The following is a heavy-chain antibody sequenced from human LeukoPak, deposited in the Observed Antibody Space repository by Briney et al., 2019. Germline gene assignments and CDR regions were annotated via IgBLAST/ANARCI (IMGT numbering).Heavy chain of an antibody. V-gene: IGHV1-2*02. CDR2: INPNNGAT. Sequence: ASVKVSCKASGYTFTGYYMHWVRQAPGQGPQWMGWINPNNGATNYPQKFQGRVTMTTDTSINTAYMELSRLRSDDTAVYYCARDGGQHLGVLNYWGQGTLVTVSS. J-gene: IGHJ4*02. CDR1: GYTFTGYY. D-gene: IGHD6-25*01. CDR3: ARDGGQHLGVLNY.